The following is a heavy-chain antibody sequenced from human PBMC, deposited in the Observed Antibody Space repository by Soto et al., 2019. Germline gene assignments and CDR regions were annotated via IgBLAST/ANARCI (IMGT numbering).Heavy chain of an antibody. CDR1: GYTFTSYG. Sequence: ASVKVSCKASGYTFTSYGISWVRQAPGQGLEWMGWISAYNGNTNYAQKLQGRVTMTTDTSTSTAYMELRSLRSDDTAVYYCASLFPGYSGYDTTTHYYYYYGMDVWGQGTTVTVSS. D-gene: IGHD5-12*01. CDR3: ASLFPGYSGYDTTTHYYYYYGMDV. CDR2: ISAYNGNT. J-gene: IGHJ6*02. V-gene: IGHV1-18*01.